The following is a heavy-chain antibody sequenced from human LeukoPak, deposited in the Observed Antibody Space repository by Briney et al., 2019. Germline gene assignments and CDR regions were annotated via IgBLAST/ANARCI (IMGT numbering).Heavy chain of an antibody. CDR3: AKDSTPYYYDSSHHMDV. CDR1: GFTFSSYG. Sequence: GGSLRLSCAASGFTFSSYGMSWVRQAPGKGLEWVSGIRSSGGSTYYADSVKGRFTISRDNSKNTLYLQMNSLRAEDTAVYYCAKDSTPYYYDSSHHMDVWGKGTTVTVSS. J-gene: IGHJ6*03. D-gene: IGHD3-22*01. V-gene: IGHV3-23*01. CDR2: IRSSGGST.